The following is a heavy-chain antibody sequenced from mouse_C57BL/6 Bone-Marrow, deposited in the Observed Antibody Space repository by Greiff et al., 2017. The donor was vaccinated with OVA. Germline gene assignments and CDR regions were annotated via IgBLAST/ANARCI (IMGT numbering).Heavy chain of an antibody. J-gene: IGHJ1*03. D-gene: IGHD1-1*01. Sequence: EVKLMESGGGLVQPGESLKLSCESNEYEFPSHDMSWVRKTPEKRLELVAAINSDGGSTYYPDTMERRFIISRDNTKKTLYLQMSSLRSEDIALYYCARHDYGSRGDWYFDVWGTGTTVTVSS. V-gene: IGHV5-2*01. CDR3: ARHDYGSRGDWYFDV. CDR2: INSDGGST. CDR1: EYEFPSHD.